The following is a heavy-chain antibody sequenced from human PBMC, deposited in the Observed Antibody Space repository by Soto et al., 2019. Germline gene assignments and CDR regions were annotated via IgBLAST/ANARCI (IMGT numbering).Heavy chain of an antibody. CDR2: IYYTGAT. CDR1: RGSISSYY. CDR3: ATGRYYYGSEY. J-gene: IGHJ4*02. D-gene: IGHD3-10*01. V-gene: IGHV4-59*01. Sequence: PSETLSLTCTVSRGSISSYYWSWIRQPPGKGLEWLGYIYYTGATNYNPSHKSRVTISLDTSKNQFSLHLSSVTAADTAVYYCATGRYYYGSEYWGQGTLVTVSS.